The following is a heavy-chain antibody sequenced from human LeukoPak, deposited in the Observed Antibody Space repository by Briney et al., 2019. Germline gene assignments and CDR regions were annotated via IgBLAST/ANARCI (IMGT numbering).Heavy chain of an antibody. J-gene: IGHJ6*03. CDR1: GGSISSSSYY. Sequence: PSETLSLTCTVSGGSISSSSYYWGWIRQPPGKGLEWIGRIYTSGSTNYNPSLKSRVTISVDTSKNQFSLKLSSVTAADTAVYYCARVRHYYYYMDVWGKGTTVTISS. CDR2: IYTSGST. V-gene: IGHV4-39*07. CDR3: ARVRHYYYYMDV.